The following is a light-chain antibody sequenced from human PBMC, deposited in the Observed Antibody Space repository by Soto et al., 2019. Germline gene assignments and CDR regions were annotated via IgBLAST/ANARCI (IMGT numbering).Light chain of an antibody. Sequence: FVVTHRPCTRCWGRVGPASLSCRASQSVSSSVAWYQHKPGQSPRLVVYSGYKRSPGIPARFSGSGSGTDFTLTISSLESDDFAIYYCQQRYSWLRVFGPGTKVDIK. V-gene: IGKV3-11*01. CDR1: QSVSSS. J-gene: IGKJ1*01. CDR2: SGY. CDR3: QQRYSWLRV.